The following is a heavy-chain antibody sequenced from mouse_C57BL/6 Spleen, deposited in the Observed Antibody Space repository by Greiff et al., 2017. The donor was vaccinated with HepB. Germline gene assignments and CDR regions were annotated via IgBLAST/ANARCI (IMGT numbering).Heavy chain of an antibody. Sequence: EVKVEESGAELVRPGASVKLSCTASGFNIKDDYMHWVKQRPEQGLEWIGWIDPENGDTEYASKFQGKATITADTSSNTAYLQLSSLTSEDTAVYYCTGGYGYAMDYWGQGTSVTVSS. V-gene: IGHV14-4*01. CDR1: GFNIKDDY. CDR2: IDPENGDT. CDR3: TGGYGYAMDY. D-gene: IGHD2-10*02. J-gene: IGHJ4*01.